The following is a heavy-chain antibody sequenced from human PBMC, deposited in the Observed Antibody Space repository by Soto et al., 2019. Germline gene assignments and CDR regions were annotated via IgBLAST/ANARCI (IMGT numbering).Heavy chain of an antibody. CDR3: ARDRDVVVPAAIGY. J-gene: IGHJ4*02. CDR1: GFTFSSYG. V-gene: IGHV3-33*01. Sequence: GGSLRLSCAASGFTFSSYGMHWVCQAPGKGLEWVAVIWYDGSNKYYEDSVKGRFTISRDNSKNTLYLQMNSLRSADTAVYYCARDRDVVVPAAIGYWGQGTLVTVSS. D-gene: IGHD2-2*01. CDR2: IWYDGSNK.